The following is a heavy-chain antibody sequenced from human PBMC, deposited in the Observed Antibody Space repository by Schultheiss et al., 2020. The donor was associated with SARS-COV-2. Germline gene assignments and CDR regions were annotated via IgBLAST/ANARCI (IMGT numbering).Heavy chain of an antibody. CDR2: IYYSGST. CDR3: ARQSYYDSSDYHDY. Sequence: SETLSLTCTVSGGSISSSSYYWGWIRQPPGKGLEWIGSIYYSGSTYYNPSLKSRVTISVDTSKNQFSLKLSSVTAADTAVYYCARQSYYDSSDYHDYWGQGTLVTVSS. J-gene: IGHJ4*02. D-gene: IGHD3-22*01. V-gene: IGHV4-39*01. CDR1: GGSISSSSYY.